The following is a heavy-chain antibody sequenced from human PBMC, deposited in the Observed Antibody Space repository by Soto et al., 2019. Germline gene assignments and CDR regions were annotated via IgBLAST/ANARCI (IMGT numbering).Heavy chain of an antibody. D-gene: IGHD3-10*01. CDR3: ARVHGPGGAFDI. Sequence: PSETLSLTCAVYGGSFSGYYWSWIRQPPGKGLEWIGEINHSGSTNYNPSLKSRVTISVDTSKNQFSLKLSSVTAADTAVYYCARVHGPGGAFDIWGQGTMVTVSS. CDR2: INHSGST. V-gene: IGHV4-34*01. CDR1: GGSFSGYY. J-gene: IGHJ3*02.